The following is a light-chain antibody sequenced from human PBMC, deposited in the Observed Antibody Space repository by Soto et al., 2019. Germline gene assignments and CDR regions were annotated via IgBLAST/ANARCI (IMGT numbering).Light chain of an antibody. CDR1: QSISSW. Sequence: IQVTQSPSTLSASVGDRVTITCLASQSISSWLAWYQQKPGKAPKLLIYDASSLESGVPSRFSGSGSGTEFTLTISSLQPDDFATYYCQQYNSYSPITFGQGTRLEIK. J-gene: IGKJ5*01. CDR3: QQYNSYSPIT. V-gene: IGKV1-5*01. CDR2: DAS.